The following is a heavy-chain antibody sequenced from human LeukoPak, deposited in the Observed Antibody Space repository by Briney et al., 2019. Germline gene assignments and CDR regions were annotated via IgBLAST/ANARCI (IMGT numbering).Heavy chain of an antibody. CDR2: ISSSSSYI. D-gene: IGHD5-12*01. J-gene: IGHJ3*02. CDR1: GFTFSSYS. CDR3: ARAKNLNSGYDMSRSSWYLDAFDI. V-gene: IGHV3-21*01. Sequence: GGSLRLSFAASGFTFSSYSMNWVRQAPGKGLEWVSSISSSSSYIYYADSVKGRFTISRDNAKNSLYLQMNSLRAEDTAVYYCARAKNLNSGYDMSRSSWYLDAFDIWGQGTMVTVSS.